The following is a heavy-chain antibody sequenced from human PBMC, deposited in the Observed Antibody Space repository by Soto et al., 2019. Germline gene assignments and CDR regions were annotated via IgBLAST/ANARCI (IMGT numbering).Heavy chain of an antibody. CDR1: GYTFTSYD. CDR2: MNPNSGNT. CDR3: ASFGRRVYDFWSGYYGWFDP. V-gene: IGHV1-8*01. Sequence: GASVKVSCKASGYTFTSYDINWVRQATGQGLEWMGWMNPNSGNTGYAQKFQGRVTMTRNTSISTAYMELSSLRSEDTAVYYCASFGRRVYDFWSGYYGWFDPWGQGTLVTVSS. D-gene: IGHD3-3*01. J-gene: IGHJ5*02.